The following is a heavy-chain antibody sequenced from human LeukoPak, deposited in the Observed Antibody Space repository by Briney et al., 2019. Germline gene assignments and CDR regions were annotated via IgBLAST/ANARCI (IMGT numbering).Heavy chain of an antibody. V-gene: IGHV1-2*02. CDR3: ARDTVVVPAAIPYNWFDP. CDR2: NPNSGGT. J-gene: IGHJ5*02. Sequence: NPNSGGTNYAQKFQGRVTMTRDTSISTAYMELSRLRSDDTAVYYCARDTVVVPAAIPYNWFDPWGQGTLVTVSS. D-gene: IGHD2-2*02.